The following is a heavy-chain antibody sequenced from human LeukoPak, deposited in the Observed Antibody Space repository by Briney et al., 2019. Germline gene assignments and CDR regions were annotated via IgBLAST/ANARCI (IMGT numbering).Heavy chain of an antibody. J-gene: IGHJ6*03. CDR1: GGSISSYY. Sequence: PSETLSLTCTVSGGSISSYYWSWIRQPPGKGLEWIGYIYYSGSTNYNPSLKSRVTISVDTSKNQFSLKLSSVTAADTAVYYCARGSGYYHYYYYMDVWGKGTTVTISS. D-gene: IGHD3-22*01. CDR2: IYYSGST. CDR3: ARGSGYYHYYYYMDV. V-gene: IGHV4-59*01.